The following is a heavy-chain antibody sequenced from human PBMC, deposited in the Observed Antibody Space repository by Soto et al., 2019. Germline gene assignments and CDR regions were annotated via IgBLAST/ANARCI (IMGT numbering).Heavy chain of an antibody. D-gene: IGHD6-13*01. Sequence: QITLKESGPTLVKPTQTLTLTCTFSGFSLSTSGVGVGWIRQPPGKALEWLALIYWDDDERYSPSLKSRLTITKDTSKNHVVLTMTNMDPVDTATYYCARTRIVAATGGFDYWGQGTLVTVSS. J-gene: IGHJ4*02. CDR3: ARTRIVAATGGFDY. V-gene: IGHV2-5*02. CDR1: GFSLSTSGVG. CDR2: IYWDDDE.